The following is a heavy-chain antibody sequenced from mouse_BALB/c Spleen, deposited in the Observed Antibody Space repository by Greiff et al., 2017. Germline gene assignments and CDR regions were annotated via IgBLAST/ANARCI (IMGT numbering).Heavy chain of an antibody. V-gene: IGHV5-4*02. Sequence: EVQLVESGGGLVKPGGSLKLSCAASGFTFSDYYMYWVRQTPEKRLEWVATISDGGSYTYYPDSVKGRFTISRDNAKNNLYLQMSSLKSEDTAMYYCARESTTSDYAMDYWGQGTSVTVSS. D-gene: IGHD2-14*01. CDR2: ISDGGSYT. CDR1: GFTFSDYY. CDR3: ARESTTSDYAMDY. J-gene: IGHJ4*01.